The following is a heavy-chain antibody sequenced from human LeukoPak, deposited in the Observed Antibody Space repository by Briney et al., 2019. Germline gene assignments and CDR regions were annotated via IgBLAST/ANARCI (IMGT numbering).Heavy chain of an antibody. J-gene: IGHJ4*02. CDR1: GFTFSSYG. V-gene: IGHV3-30*03. CDR2: ISYDGSNK. D-gene: IGHD2-15*01. CDR3: ARDRRGYCSGGSCYSDY. Sequence: GGSLRLSCAASGFTFSSYGMHWVRQAPGKGLEWVAVISYDGSNKYYADSVKGRFTISRDNTKNTLYLEMNSLKAEDTAVYYCARDRRGYCSGGSCYSDYWGQGTLVTVSS.